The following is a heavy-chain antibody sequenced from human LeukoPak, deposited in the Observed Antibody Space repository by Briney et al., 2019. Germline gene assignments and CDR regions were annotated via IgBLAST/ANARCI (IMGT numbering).Heavy chain of an antibody. CDR3: ARETPLNYYDSSGYYFKTDGFDY. D-gene: IGHD3-22*01. CDR1: GFTFSSYW. V-gene: IGHV3-74*01. J-gene: IGHJ4*02. CDR2: INSDGRST. Sequence: GGSLRLSCAPSGFTFSSYWMHWVRQAPGKGLVWVSRINSDGRSTSYADSVKGRFNISRDNAKNTLYLQMNSLRAEDTAVYYCARETPLNYYDSSGYYFKTDGFDYWGQGTLVTVSS.